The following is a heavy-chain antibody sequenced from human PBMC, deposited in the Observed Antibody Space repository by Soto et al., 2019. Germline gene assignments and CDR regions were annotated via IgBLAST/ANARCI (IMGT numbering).Heavy chain of an antibody. Sequence: QVQLQESGPGLVKPSQTLSLTCTVSGGSISNGDYYWSWVRQNPGKGLEWIGHIYHSGRTYYNPSLKSRVTISVDTSKNQFSLNLSSVTAADTAVYYCARWVEGSLDYFDSWGQGTPVTVSS. CDR3: ARWVEGSLDYFDS. CDR2: IYHSGRT. D-gene: IGHD2-15*01. V-gene: IGHV4-31*03. J-gene: IGHJ4*02. CDR1: GGSISNGDYY.